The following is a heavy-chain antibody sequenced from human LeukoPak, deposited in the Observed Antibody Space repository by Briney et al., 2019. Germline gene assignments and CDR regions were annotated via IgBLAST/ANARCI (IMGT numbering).Heavy chain of an antibody. CDR1: GFTFSSYA. Sequence: GGPLRLSCAASGFTFSSYAMHWVRQAPGKGLEWVAVISYDGSNKYYADSVKGRFTISRDNSKNTLYLQMNSLRAEDTAVYYCARDRSDYGDYVGPFDYWGQGTLVTVSS. CDR3: ARDRSDYGDYVGPFDY. J-gene: IGHJ4*02. CDR2: ISYDGSNK. V-gene: IGHV3-30-3*01. D-gene: IGHD4-17*01.